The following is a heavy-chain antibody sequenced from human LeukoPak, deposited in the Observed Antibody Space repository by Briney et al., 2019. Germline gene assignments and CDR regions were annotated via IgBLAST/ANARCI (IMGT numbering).Heavy chain of an antibody. Sequence: PGGSLRLSCAASGFTFSSYSMNWVRQAPGKGLEWVSSISSSSSYIYYADSVKGRFTISRDNAKNSLYLQMNSLRAEDTAVYYCARRAGGYSHPHDYWGQGTLVTVSS. J-gene: IGHJ4*02. CDR3: ARRAGGYSHPHDY. D-gene: IGHD4-23*01. V-gene: IGHV3-21*01. CDR1: GFTFSSYS. CDR2: ISSSSSYI.